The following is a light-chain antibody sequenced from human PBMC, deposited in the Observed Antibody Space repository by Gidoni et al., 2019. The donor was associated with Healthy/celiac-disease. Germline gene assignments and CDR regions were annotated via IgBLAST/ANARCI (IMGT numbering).Light chain of an antibody. J-gene: IGKJ2*01. CDR2: KAS. Sequence: DTQMTPPPSTLSASVGDRVTITCRASQSISSWLAWYQQKPGKAPKLLIYKASSLESGVPSRFSGSGSGTEFTLTISSLQPDDFATYYCQQYNSYPYTFGQGTKLEIK. CDR1: QSISSW. V-gene: IGKV1-5*03. CDR3: QQYNSYPYT.